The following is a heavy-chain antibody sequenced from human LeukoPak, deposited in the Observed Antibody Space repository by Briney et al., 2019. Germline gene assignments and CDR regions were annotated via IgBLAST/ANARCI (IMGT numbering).Heavy chain of an antibody. CDR1: RFTFSSFP. D-gene: IGHD3-16*01. V-gene: IGHV3-7*03. CDR3: ARGGGLDV. CDR2: INHNGNVN. J-gene: IGHJ6*02. Sequence: GGSLRLSCAASRFTFSSFPMSWVRQAPGKGLEWVASINHNGNVNYYVDSVKGRFTISRDNAKNSLYLQMSDLRAEDTAVYFCARGGGLDVWGQGATVTVSS.